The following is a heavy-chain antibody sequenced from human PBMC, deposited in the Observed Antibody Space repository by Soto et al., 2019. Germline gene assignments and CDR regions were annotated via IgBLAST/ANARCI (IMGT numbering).Heavy chain of an antibody. V-gene: IGHV3-23*01. D-gene: IGHD3-10*01. CDR2: MIGSGGGT. CDR3: AKDGALSFGPYYFDY. CDR1: GFTFTKYA. J-gene: IGHJ4*02. Sequence: EVQLLESGGGLVQPGGSLRLSCAASGFTFTKYAMSWVRQAPGKGLEWVSDMIGSGGGTHYADSVKGRFNISRDNSKSTLYLQMNSLSPEDTAIYDCAKDGALSFGPYYFDYWGQGVLVTVSS.